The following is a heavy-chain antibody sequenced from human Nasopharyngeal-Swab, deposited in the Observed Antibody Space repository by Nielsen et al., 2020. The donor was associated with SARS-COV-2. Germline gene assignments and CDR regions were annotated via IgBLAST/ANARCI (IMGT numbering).Heavy chain of an antibody. V-gene: IGHV4-39*01. J-gene: IGHJ6*02. D-gene: IGHD6-19*01. CDR3: ARHVEYSSGWYYYYGMDV. Sequence: SETLSLTCTISGGSISSSSYYWGWIRQPPGKGLEWIGSIYYSGSTYYTPSLKSRVTISVDTSKNQFSLKLSSVTAADTAVYYCARHVEYSSGWYYYYGMDVWGQGTTVTVSS. CDR1: GGSISSSSYY. CDR2: IYYSGST.